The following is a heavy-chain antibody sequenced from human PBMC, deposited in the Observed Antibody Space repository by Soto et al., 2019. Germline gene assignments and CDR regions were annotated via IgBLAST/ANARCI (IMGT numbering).Heavy chain of an antibody. CDR1: GFTFSSYG. CDR3: ARDLETDAFDI. CDR2: IWYDGSNK. D-gene: IGHD1-1*01. V-gene: IGHV3-33*01. Sequence: QVQLVESGGGVVQPGRSLRLSCAASGFTFSSYGMHWVRRAPGKGLEWVAVIWYDGSNKYYADSVKGRFTISRDNSKNTLYLQMNSLRAEDTAVYYCARDLETDAFDIWGQGTMVTVSS. J-gene: IGHJ3*02.